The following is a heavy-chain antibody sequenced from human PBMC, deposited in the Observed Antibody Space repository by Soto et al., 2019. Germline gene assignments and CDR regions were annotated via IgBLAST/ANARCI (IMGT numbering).Heavy chain of an antibody. J-gene: IGHJ4*02. CDR2: ISYDGSNK. Sequence: ESGGGVVQPGRSLRLSCAASGFTFSSYGMHWVRQAPGKGLEWVAVISYDGSNKYYADSVKGRFTISRDNSKNTLYLQMNSLRAEDTAVYYCTLPDYWGQGTLVTVSS. CDR3: TLPDY. V-gene: IGHV3-30*03. CDR1: GFTFSSYG. D-gene: IGHD1-26*01.